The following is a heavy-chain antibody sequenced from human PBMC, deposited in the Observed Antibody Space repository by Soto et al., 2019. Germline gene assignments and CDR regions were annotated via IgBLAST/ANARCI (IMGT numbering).Heavy chain of an antibody. J-gene: IGHJ4*02. CDR2: IFSGGST. CDR1: GFTVISNF. CDR3: VRDRIGVDH. Sequence: GGSLRLSCTSSGFTVISNFMSWVRQAPGKGLEWVSVIFSGGSTYYADSVKGRFTISRDNSKNTLYLHMNILRVEDTAVYYCVRDRIGVDHWGQGTLVTVSS. V-gene: IGHV3-66*01. D-gene: IGHD3-16*01.